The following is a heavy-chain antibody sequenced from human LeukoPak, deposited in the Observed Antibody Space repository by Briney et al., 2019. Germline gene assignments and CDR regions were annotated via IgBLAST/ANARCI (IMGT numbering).Heavy chain of an antibody. Sequence: GGSLRLSCAASGFTFSSYSMNWVRQAPGKGLEWVSSISSSSSYIYYADSVKGRFTISRDNAKNSLYLQMNSLRAEDTAVYYCARGPPLGSGGSCYLFDIWGQGTMVTVSS. CDR3: ARGPPLGSGGSCYLFDI. CDR2: ISSSSSYI. CDR1: GFTFSSYS. V-gene: IGHV3-21*04. J-gene: IGHJ3*02. D-gene: IGHD2-15*01.